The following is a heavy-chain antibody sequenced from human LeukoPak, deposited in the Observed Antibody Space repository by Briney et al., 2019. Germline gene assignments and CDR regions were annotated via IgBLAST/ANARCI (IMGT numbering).Heavy chain of an antibody. CDR1: GGSISSGSYY. Sequence: PSQTLSLTCTVSGGSISSGSYYWSWIRQPAGMGLEWIGRIYTSGSTNYNPSLKSRVTISVDTSKNQFSLKLSSVTAADTAVYYCARAAGYCSSTSCYGNYNWFDPWGQGTLVTVSS. D-gene: IGHD2-2*01. J-gene: IGHJ5*02. V-gene: IGHV4-61*02. CDR2: IYTSGST. CDR3: ARAAGYCSSTSCYGNYNWFDP.